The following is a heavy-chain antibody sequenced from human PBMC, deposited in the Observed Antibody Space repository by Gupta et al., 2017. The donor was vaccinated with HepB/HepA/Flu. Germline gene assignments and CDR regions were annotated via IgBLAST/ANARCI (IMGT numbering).Heavy chain of an antibody. J-gene: IGHJ4*02. CDR1: GFTFTNYA. V-gene: IGHV3-23*01. CDR2: ISSGGINT. Sequence: EVQLLESGGVLVQPGGPLRLSCAASGFTFTNYAMTWVRQAPGKGLEWVSAISSGGINTYYADSGKGRFTISRDNSKNTLYLQMNSLRAEDTAVYYCATRSPGSGWYYFDNWGQETLVTVSS. D-gene: IGHD6-13*01. CDR3: ATRSPGSGWYYFDN.